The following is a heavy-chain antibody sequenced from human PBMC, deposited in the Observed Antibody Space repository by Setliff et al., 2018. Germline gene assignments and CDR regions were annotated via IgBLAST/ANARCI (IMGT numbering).Heavy chain of an antibody. V-gene: IGHV4-4*07. J-gene: IGHJ6*03. D-gene: IGHD6-19*01. CDR1: GDSISTYY. Sequence: KTSETLSLTCTVSGDSISTYYWSWIRRPAGKGLEWIGRVFVDGSTNFSPSLKSRVTTSLDTSKNQFSLNLTSVTAADTAVYYCARASSGWYSAYYYYMDVWGKGTTVTVSS. CDR2: VFVDGST. CDR3: ARASSGWYSAYYYYMDV.